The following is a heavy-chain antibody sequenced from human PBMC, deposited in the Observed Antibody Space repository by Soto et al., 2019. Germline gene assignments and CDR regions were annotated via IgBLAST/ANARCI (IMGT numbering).Heavy chain of an antibody. CDR1: GFTFSTYW. V-gene: IGHV3-74*01. CDR3: AKGVPGIAVAGTGYFQH. J-gene: IGHJ1*01. CDR2: IKSGGSGT. D-gene: IGHD6-19*01. Sequence: PGGSLRLSCEASGFTFSTYWMHWVRQAPGKGLVWVSGIKSGGSGTYYADSVKGRFTISRDNSKNTLYLQMNSLRAEDTAVYYFAKGVPGIAVAGTGYFQHWGQGTLVTVSS.